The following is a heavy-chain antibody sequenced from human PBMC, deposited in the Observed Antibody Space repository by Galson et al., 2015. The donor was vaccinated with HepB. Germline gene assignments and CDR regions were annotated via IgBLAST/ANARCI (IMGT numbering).Heavy chain of an antibody. CDR1: GFTFTYAW. D-gene: IGHD5-18*01. CDR2: IGGKIDGGTI. Sequence: SLRLSCAASGFTFTYAWMNWVRQAPGKGLEWVGRIGGKIDGGTIEYTAPVRGRFTISRDDSKDTVYLQMNSLKTEDTGVYYCTTINLMVKRWFDYWGQGTLVTVSS. V-gene: IGHV3-15*04. J-gene: IGHJ5*01. CDR3: TTINLMVKRWFDY.